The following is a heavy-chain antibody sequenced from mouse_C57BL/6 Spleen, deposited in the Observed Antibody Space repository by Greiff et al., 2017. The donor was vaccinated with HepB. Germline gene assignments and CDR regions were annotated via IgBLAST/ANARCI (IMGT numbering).Heavy chain of an antibody. V-gene: IGHV1-69*01. CDR3: ARANWDEGDSFDY. CDR1: GYTFTSYW. D-gene: IGHD4-1*01. CDR2: IDPSDSYN. Sequence: VQLQQSGAELVMPGASVKLSCKASGYTFTSYWMHWVKQRPGQGLEWIGEIDPSDSYNNYNQKFKGKSTLTVDKSSSTAYMQLSSLTSEDSAVYYCARANWDEGDSFDYWGQGTTLTVSS. J-gene: IGHJ2*01.